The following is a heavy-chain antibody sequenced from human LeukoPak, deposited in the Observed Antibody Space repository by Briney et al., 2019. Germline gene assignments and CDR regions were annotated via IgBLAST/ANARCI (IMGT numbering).Heavy chain of an antibody. Sequence: SGGSPRLSCAASGFTFSNFYMSWIRQAPGKGLEWVSFISSASTYTNFADSVKGRFTVSRDNAKNSLFLQMNSLRAEDTAVYYCAKFLTGQYDAFDIWGQGTMVTVSA. CDR2: ISSASTYT. D-gene: IGHD3-9*01. CDR1: GFTFSNFY. CDR3: AKFLTGQYDAFDI. V-gene: IGHV3-11*03. J-gene: IGHJ3*02.